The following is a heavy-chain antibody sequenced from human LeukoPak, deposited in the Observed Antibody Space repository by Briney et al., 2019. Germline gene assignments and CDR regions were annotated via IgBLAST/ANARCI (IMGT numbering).Heavy chain of an antibody. CDR1: GDSISSGDYH. CDR2: IYYSGST. J-gene: IGHJ5*02. V-gene: IGHV4-39*07. Sequence: SETLSLTCTVSGDSISSGDYHWSWIRRPAGKGLEWIGSIYYSGSTYYNPSLKSRVTISVDTSKNQFSLKLSSVTAADTAVYYCARGVGRYSSSWYSNWFDPWGQGTLVTVSS. D-gene: IGHD6-13*01. CDR3: ARGVGRYSSSWYSNWFDP.